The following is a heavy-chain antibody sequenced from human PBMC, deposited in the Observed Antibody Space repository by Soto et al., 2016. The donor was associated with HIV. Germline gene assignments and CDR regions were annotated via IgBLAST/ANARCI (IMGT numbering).Heavy chain of an antibody. CDR3: ARDGSPTEWELVGWFDP. D-gene: IGHD1-26*01. CDR1: GFSVSTNY. Sequence: EVQLVESGGGLVQPGGSLRLSCAVSGFSVSTNYMSWVRQAPGKGLEWVSIIYSGGTTYYTNSVKGRFTISRDNSKNTLYLQMNSLRVEDTAVYYCARDGSPTEWELVGWFDPWVQGTLVTVSS. V-gene: IGHV3-66*01. CDR2: IYSGGTT. J-gene: IGHJ5*02.